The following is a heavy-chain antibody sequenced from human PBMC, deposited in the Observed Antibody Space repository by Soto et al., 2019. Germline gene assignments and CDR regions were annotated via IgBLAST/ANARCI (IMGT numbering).Heavy chain of an antibody. D-gene: IGHD3-10*01. CDR3: AREDWVNVVRWFDP. CDR1: GYTFTGYY. CDR2: INPNSGGT. V-gene: IGHV1-2*02. Sequence: GASVKVSCKASGYTFTGYYMHWVRQAPGQGLEWMGWINPNSGGTNYAQKFQGRVTMTRDTSISTAYMELSRLRSDDTAVYYCAREDWVNVVRWFDPWGQGTLVTVSS. J-gene: IGHJ5*02.